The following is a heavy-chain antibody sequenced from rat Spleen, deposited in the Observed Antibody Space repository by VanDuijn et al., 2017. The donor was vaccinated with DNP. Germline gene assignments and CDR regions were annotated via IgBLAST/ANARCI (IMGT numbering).Heavy chain of an antibody. CDR2: ISTGGGST. CDR1: GFTFSNYY. V-gene: IGHV5-27*01. J-gene: IGHJ2*01. Sequence: EVHLVESGGGLVQPGRSLKLSCAASGFTFSNYYMAWVRQAPTKGLEWVAYISTGGGSTYYRDSVKGRFTISRDNAKSTLYLQMDSLRSEDTATYYCARLGTTGGYWGQGVMVTVSS. CDR3: ARLGTTGGY. D-gene: IGHD1-5*01.